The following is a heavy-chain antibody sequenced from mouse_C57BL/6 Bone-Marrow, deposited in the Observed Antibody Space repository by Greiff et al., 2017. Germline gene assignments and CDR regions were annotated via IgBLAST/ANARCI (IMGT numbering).Heavy chain of an antibody. V-gene: IGHV5-16*01. J-gene: IGHJ2*01. Sequence: EVKLVESEGGLVQPGSSMKLSCTASGFTFSDYYMAWVRQVPEKGLEWVANINYDGSSTYYLDSLKGRSIISRDNAKNILYLQMSRLTSEDTATYYCARDREYDYDGSYFDYWGQGTTLTVSS. CDR1: GFTFSDYY. CDR3: ARDREYDYDGSYFDY. D-gene: IGHD2-4*01. CDR2: INYDGSST.